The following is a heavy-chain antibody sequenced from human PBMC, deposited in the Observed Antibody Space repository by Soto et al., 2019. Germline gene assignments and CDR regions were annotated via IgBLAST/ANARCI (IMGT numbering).Heavy chain of an antibody. J-gene: IGHJ2*01. CDR1: GFIFNDHA. V-gene: IGHV3-9*01. Sequence: PGGSLRLSCAASGFIFNDHAMHWVRQAPGKGLEWVSSISWNSGNIEYADSVEGRFTVSRDNAKNSLYLQMSSLKVEDTAFYYCAKDYGGNYWYFDLWGRGTLVTVSS. D-gene: IGHD4-17*01. CDR2: ISWNSGNI. CDR3: AKDYGGNYWYFDL.